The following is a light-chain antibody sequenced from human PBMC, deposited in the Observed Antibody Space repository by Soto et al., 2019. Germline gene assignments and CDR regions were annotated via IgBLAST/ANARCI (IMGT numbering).Light chain of an antibody. Sequence: SALTQPPSVSEAPRQRVTISCSGSSSNIGNNAVNWYQQLPGKAPKLLIYYDDLLPSGVSDRFSGSKSGTSASLAISGLQSEEEADYYCAAWDDSLNGPNYVFGTGTKVTVL. J-gene: IGLJ1*01. V-gene: IGLV1-36*01. CDR1: SSNIGNNA. CDR2: YDD. CDR3: AAWDDSLNGPNYV.